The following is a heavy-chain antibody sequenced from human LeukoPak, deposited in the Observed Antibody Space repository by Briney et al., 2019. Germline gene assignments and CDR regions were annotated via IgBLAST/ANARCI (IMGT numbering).Heavy chain of an antibody. D-gene: IGHD3-9*01. J-gene: IGHJ4*02. CDR1: GFTFSSYA. CDR3: AKSNPTYYDILTGLFDY. Sequence: RPGGSLRLSCAASGFTFSSYAMSWVRQAPGKGLEWVSAISGSGGSTYYADSVKGRFTISRDNSKNTLYLQMNSLRAEDTAVYYCAKSNPTYYDILTGLFDYWGQGTLVTVSS. CDR2: ISGSGGST. V-gene: IGHV3-23*01.